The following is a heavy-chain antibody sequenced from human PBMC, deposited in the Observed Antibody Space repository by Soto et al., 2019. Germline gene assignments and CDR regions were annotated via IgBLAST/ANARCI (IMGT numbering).Heavy chain of an antibody. Sequence: GASVKVSCKASGGTFSSYAISWVRQAPGQGLEWMGGIIPIFGTANYAQKFQGRVTITADESTSTAYMELSSLRSEDTAVYYCARGCSGGSCRTGWFDPWGQGTLVTVSS. D-gene: IGHD2-15*01. CDR3: ARGCSGGSCRTGWFDP. CDR2: IIPIFGTA. CDR1: GGTFSSYA. J-gene: IGHJ5*02. V-gene: IGHV1-69*13.